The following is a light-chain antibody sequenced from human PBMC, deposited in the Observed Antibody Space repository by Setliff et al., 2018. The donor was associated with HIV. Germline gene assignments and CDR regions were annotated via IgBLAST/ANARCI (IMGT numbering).Light chain of an antibody. V-gene: IGLV2-14*03. Sequence: QSALTQPASVSGSSGQSITISCTGTSSDIGGYNYVSWYQQLPGNTPKLLIYDVTNRPSGVPDRFSGSKSANTASLTISGLQAEDEADYYCSSFTSSKALLFGGGTKVTVL. CDR1: SSDIGGYNY. J-gene: IGLJ3*02. CDR2: DVT. CDR3: SSFTSSKALL.